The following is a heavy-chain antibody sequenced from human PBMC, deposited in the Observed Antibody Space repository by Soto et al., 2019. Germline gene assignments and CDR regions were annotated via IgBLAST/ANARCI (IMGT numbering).Heavy chain of an antibody. CDR1: GFTFSSYA. CDR3: ARVVGAYSGYARKRYYYYYCGMDV. D-gene: IGHD5-12*01. J-gene: IGHJ6*02. CDR2: ISYDGSNK. Sequence: QVQLVESGGGVVQPGRSLRLSCAASGFTFSSYAMHWVRQAPGKGLEWVAVISYDGSNKYYADSVKGRFTSSRDNSTNTLYLHMSSLRAEDTAVYYCARVVGAYSGYARKRYYYYYCGMDVWGQGTTVTVS. V-gene: IGHV3-30-3*01.